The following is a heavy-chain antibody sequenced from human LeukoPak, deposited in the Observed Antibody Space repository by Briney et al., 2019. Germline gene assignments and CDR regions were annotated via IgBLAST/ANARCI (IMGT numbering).Heavy chain of an antibody. CDR3: ARADINWLRSPGTLYYLDY. D-gene: IGHD1-20*01. J-gene: IGHJ4*02. CDR1: DDSITKYH. V-gene: IGHV4-59*12. Sequence: SETLSLTCSVSDDSITKYHWGWIRQPPGKGLEWIGSIHSSGGTYYNPSLETRVTMSLHTSAKQLSLRLSSVTAADTAVYFCARADINWLRSPGTLYYLDYWGLGTLVTVSS. CDR2: IHSSGGT.